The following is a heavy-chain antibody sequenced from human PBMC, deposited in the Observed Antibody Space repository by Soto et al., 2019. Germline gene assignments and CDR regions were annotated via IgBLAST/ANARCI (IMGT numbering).Heavy chain of an antibody. Sequence: EVQLVESGGGLVQPGGSLRLSCEASGFTFRNYDMHWVRQGTGKGLEWVSGISAAGDPDYADSVEGRFTISRENAKNSFFLQMNSLRVSDTAVYYGDRTDRYFYGVDVWGHGTTVIVSS. CDR1: GFTFRNYD. V-gene: IGHV3-13*05. J-gene: IGHJ6*02. CDR2: ISAAGDP. CDR3: DRTDRYFYGVDV.